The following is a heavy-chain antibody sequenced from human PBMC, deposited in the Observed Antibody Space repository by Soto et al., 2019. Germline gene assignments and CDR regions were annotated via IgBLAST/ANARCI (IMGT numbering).Heavy chain of an antibody. J-gene: IGHJ4*02. CDR2: IHYSGRI. CDR1: GASISSYY. Sequence: QVQLQESGPGLVKPSETLSLTCTVSGASISSYYWSWIRQPPGKGLDWIGYIHYSGRINYNPSLKSRVILSIDTSKNQFSLHLSSVTAADTAVYYCARHSQTAPPLWFGELLSWGQGTLVTVSS. CDR3: ARHSQTAPPLWFGELLS. V-gene: IGHV4-59*01. D-gene: IGHD3-10*01.